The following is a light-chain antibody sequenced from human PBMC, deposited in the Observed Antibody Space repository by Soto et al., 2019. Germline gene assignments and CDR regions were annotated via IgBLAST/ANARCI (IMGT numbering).Light chain of an antibody. J-gene: IGKJ4*01. CDR2: GAS. Sequence: EIVLAQSPGTLSLPPGERATPSCRASQSIGNRYIAWYQQKPGQAPRLLIYGASIRGTGIPDRFSGSGSGTDFTLTISRLEPEDFAVYYCHQYDTSPLTFGGGTKVDIK. V-gene: IGKV3-20*01. CDR1: QSIGNRY. CDR3: HQYDTSPLT.